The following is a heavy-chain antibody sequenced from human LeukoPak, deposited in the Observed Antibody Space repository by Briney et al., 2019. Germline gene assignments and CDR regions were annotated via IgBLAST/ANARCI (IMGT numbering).Heavy chain of an antibody. J-gene: IGHJ4*02. D-gene: IGHD3-3*01. CDR2: IKQDGSEK. CDR3: ARDNGYYDFWSGYDRYFDY. V-gene: IGHV3-7*05. CDR1: GFTFSSYW. Sequence: GGSLRLSCAASGFTFSSYWMSWVRQAPGKGLEWVANIKQDGSEKYYVDSVKGRFTISSDNAKNSLYLQMNSLRAEDTAVYYCARDNGYYDFWSGYDRYFDYWGQGTLVTVSS.